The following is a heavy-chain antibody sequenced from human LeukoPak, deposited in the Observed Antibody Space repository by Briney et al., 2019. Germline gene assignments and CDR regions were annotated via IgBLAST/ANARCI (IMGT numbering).Heavy chain of an antibody. CDR1: SGSISSGDYY. J-gene: IGHJ4*02. D-gene: IGHD3-3*01. Sequence: SETLSLTCTVSSGSISSGDYYWSWIRQPPGKGLEWIGYIFYSGGTDYNPSLKSRVTISVDTSKNQFSLKLSSVTAADTALYYCASNEWSGYYFDYWGQGTLVTVSS. CDR3: ASNEWSGYYFDY. CDR2: IFYSGGT. V-gene: IGHV4-30-4*01.